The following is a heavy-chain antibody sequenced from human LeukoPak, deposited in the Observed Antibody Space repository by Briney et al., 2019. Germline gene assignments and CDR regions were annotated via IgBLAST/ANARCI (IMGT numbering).Heavy chain of an antibody. CDR1: GFTFSSYA. CDR2: ISYDGSNK. CDR3: ARVPRFGLSDAFDI. D-gene: IGHD3-3*01. Sequence: PGGSLRLSCAASGFTFSSYAMHWVRQAPGKGLEWVAVISYDGSNKYYADSVKGRFTISRDNSKNTLYLQMNSLRAEDTAVYYCARVPRFGLSDAFDIWGQGTMVTVSS. V-gene: IGHV3-30-3*01. J-gene: IGHJ3*02.